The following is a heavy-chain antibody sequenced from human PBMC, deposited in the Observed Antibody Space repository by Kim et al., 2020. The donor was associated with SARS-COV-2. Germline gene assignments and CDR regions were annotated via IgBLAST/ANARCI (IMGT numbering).Heavy chain of an antibody. Sequence: SETLSLTCTVSGASISSSYWSWIREPPGKGLDWIGYVSNSGSTNYNPSFRSRVTISVDTSKNQFSLKVSSVTASDTAVYYCARQQYYGMEVWGQGTTVTVSS. J-gene: IGHJ6*02. CDR2: VSNSGST. D-gene: IGHD3-16*01. V-gene: IGHV4-59*08. CDR1: GASISSSY. CDR3: ARQQYYGMEV.